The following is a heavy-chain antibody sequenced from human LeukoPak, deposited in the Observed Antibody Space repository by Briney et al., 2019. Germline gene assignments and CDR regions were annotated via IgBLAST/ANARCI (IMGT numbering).Heavy chain of an antibody. CDR1: GFTFSSYW. CDR2: IKQDGSEK. V-gene: IGHV3-7*01. CDR3: ARGSSSPHYYYYYMDV. J-gene: IGHJ6*03. Sequence: GGSLILSCAASGFTFSSYWMSWVRQAPGKGLKWVANIKQDGSEKYYVDSVKGRFTISRDNAKNSLYLQMNSLRAEDTAVYYCARGSSSPHYYYYYMDVWGKGTTVTVSS. D-gene: IGHD6-13*01.